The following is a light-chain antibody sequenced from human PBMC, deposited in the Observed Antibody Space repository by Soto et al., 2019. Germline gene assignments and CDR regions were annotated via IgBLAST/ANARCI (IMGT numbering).Light chain of an antibody. V-gene: IGKV1-39*01. CDR1: QSIDNY. J-gene: IGKJ5*01. CDR3: QESHSAVA. Sequence: DIRMAHSPSSQCGGGEDRRTRRFRASQSIDNYLSWYQQKPGKAPKLLIYKASNLQRGVPSRFSGSGSGTDFTLTIRSLQPEAFAPYYCQESHSAVAFRQGTRLEIK. CDR2: KAS.